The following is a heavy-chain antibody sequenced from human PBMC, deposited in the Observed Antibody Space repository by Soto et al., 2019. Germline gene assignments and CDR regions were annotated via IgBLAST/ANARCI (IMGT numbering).Heavy chain of an antibody. CDR2: INPNSGGT. CDR1: GYTFTGYY. Sequence: ASVKVSCKSSGYTFTGYYMHWARQAPGQGLEWMGWINPNSGGTNYAQKFQGWVTMTRDTSISTAYMELSRLRSDDTAVYYCARETYYDFWSGPRPNYYYGMDVWGQGTTVTVS. J-gene: IGHJ6*02. CDR3: ARETYYDFWSGPRPNYYYGMDV. V-gene: IGHV1-2*04. D-gene: IGHD3-3*01.